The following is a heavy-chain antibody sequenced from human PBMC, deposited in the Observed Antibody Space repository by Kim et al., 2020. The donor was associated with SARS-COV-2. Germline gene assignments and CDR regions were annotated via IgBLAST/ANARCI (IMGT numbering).Heavy chain of an antibody. D-gene: IGHD6-19*01. CDR3: ARRPRGLVGRDYYYYYMDV. V-gene: IGHV4-59*08. CDR1: GGSISSYY. CDR2: IYYSGST. Sequence: SETLSLTCTVSGGSISSYYWSWIRQPPGKGLEWIGYIYYSGSTNYNPSLKSRVTISVDTSKNQFSLKLSSVTAADTAVYYCARRPRGLVGRDYYYYYMDVWGKGTTVTVSS. J-gene: IGHJ6*03.